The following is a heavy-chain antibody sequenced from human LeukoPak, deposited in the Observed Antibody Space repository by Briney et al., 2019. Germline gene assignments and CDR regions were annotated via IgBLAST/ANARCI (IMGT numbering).Heavy chain of an antibody. CDR3: AGSRGPHSGEAFDI. Sequence: GGSLRLSCVASGFTFSSYSMNWVRQAPGKGLEWVSAISGSGGSTYYADSVKGRFTISRDNSKNTLYLQMNSLRAEDTAVYYCAGSRGPHSGEAFDIWGQGTMVTVSS. V-gene: IGHV3-23*01. CDR1: GFTFSSYS. CDR2: ISGSGGST. J-gene: IGHJ3*02. D-gene: IGHD3-10*01.